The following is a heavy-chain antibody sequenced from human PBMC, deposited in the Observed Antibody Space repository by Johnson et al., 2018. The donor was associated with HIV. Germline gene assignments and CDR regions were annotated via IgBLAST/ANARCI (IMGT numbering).Heavy chain of an antibody. CDR3: ARSSGSYWRGTFDI. Sequence: VQLVESGGDVARPGGSLRLSCEASGFPFDEYDMSWVRQAPGNGLECVSSINWTGGRSVYADSVTGRFTISRDNAKNSLYLQMNSLRAEDTALYYCARSSGSYWRGTFDIWGQGTMVTVSS. CDR1: GFPFDEYD. V-gene: IGHV3-20*04. J-gene: IGHJ3*02. D-gene: IGHD1-26*01. CDR2: INWTGGRS.